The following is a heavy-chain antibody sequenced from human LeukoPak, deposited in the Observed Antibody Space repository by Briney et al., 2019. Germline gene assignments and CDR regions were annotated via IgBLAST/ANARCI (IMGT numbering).Heavy chain of an antibody. D-gene: IGHD5/OR15-5a*01. J-gene: IGHJ3*02. CDR1: GFIVSGNY. CDR3: ARMSRDAFEI. CDR2: IYSGGNT. Sequence: HPGGSLRLSCAASGFIVSGNYMSWVRQAPGKGLEGVSVIYSGGNTYYADSVKGRFTISRDNSKNTLYLQINGLRAEDTAVYYCARMSRDAFEIWGQGTMVTVSS. V-gene: IGHV3-53*01.